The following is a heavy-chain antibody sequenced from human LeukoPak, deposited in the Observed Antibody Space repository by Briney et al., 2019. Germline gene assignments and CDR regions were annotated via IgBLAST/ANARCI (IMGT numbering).Heavy chain of an antibody. CDR3: ARDTYDFWSGYYPYDY. CDR1: GFTFSSYS. V-gene: IGHV3-21*01. D-gene: IGHD3-3*01. J-gene: IGHJ4*02. Sequence: PGGSLRLSCAASGFTFSSYSMNWVRQAPGKGLEWVSSISSSSSYIYYADSVKGRFTISRDNAKNSLYLQMNSLRAEDTAVYYCARDTYDFWSGYYPYDYWGQGTLVTVSS. CDR2: ISSSSSYI.